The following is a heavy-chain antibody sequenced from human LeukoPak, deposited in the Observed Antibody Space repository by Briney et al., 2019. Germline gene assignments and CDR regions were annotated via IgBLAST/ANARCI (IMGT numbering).Heavy chain of an antibody. J-gene: IGHJ3*02. CDR1: GFXFSTYA. V-gene: IGHV3-30*18. Sequence: GGSLRLSCAASGFXFSTYAIHWVRQAPGKGLEWVSSISYDGSNKYYADSVKGRFTISRDNSKHTLYLQMNSLRPEDTAVYYCAKSRNNYDSSSFDIWGQGTTITVSS. CDR3: AKSRNNYDSSSFDI. D-gene: IGHD3-22*01. CDR2: ISYDGSNK.